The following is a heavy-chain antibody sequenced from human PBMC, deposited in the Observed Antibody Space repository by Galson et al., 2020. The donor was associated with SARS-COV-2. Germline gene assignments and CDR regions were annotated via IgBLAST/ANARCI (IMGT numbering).Heavy chain of an antibody. D-gene: IGHD3-22*01. J-gene: IGHJ4*02. Sequence: GGSLRLSCAASGFTFSSYEMNWVRQAPGKGLEWVSYISSSGSTIYYADSVKGRFTISRDNAKNSLYLQMNSPRAEDTAVYYCARGSHSITMIVVVIPFDYWGQGTLVTVSS. V-gene: IGHV3-48*03. CDR2: ISSSGSTI. CDR1: GFTFSSYE. CDR3: ARGSHSITMIVVVIPFDY.